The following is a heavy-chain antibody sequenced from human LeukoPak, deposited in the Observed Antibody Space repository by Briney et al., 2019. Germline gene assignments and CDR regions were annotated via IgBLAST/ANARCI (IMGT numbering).Heavy chain of an antibody. CDR2: IYTSGST. D-gene: IGHD5-12*01. J-gene: IGHJ4*02. V-gene: IGHV4-61*02. CDR1: GGSISSGSYY. CDR3: ARATYSGYDWDFDY. Sequence: SETLSLTCTVSGGSISSGSYYWSWIRQPAGKGLEWIWRIYTSGSTNYNPSLKSRVTMSVDTSKNRFSLKLSSVTAADTAVYYCARATYSGYDWDFDYWGQGTLVTVSS.